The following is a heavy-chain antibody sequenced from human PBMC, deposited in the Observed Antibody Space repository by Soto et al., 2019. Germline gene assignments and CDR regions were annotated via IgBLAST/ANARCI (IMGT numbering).Heavy chain of an antibody. V-gene: IGHV1-3*01. Sequence: GASVKVSCKASGYTFTSYAMHWVRQAPGQRLEWMGWINAGNGNTKYSQKFQGRVPITRDTSASTAYMELSSLRSEDTAVYYCARASSLVVVVAATPRAWFDPWGQGTLVTVSS. CDR3: ARASSLVVVVAATPRAWFDP. CDR1: GYTFTSYA. CDR2: INAGNGNT. J-gene: IGHJ5*02. D-gene: IGHD2-15*01.